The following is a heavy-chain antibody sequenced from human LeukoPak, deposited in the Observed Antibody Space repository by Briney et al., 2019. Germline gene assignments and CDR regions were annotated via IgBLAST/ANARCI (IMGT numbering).Heavy chain of an antibody. CDR1: GFTVSSNY. CDR2: IYSGGST. Sequence: PGGSLRLSCAASGFTVSSNYMSWVRQAPGKGLEWVSVIYSGGSTYYADSAKGRFTISRDNSKNTLYLQMNSLRAEDTAVYYCYRYDSSGYYDYWGQGTLVTVSS. J-gene: IGHJ4*02. D-gene: IGHD3-22*01. CDR3: YRYDSSGYYDY. V-gene: IGHV3-53*01.